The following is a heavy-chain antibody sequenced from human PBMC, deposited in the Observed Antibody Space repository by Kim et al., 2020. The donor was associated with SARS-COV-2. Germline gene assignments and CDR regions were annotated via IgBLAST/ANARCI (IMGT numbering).Heavy chain of an antibody. V-gene: IGHV3-74*01. D-gene: IGHD3-16*01. CDR3: ASLSTGYVWDKVDY. CDR1: GFTFSSYW. CDR2: VNSDGSST. J-gene: IGHJ4*02. Sequence: GGSLRLSCVASGFTFSSYWMHWVRQAPGKGLVWVARVNSDGSSTSYADSVKGRFTISRDNARNTLYLQMNRLRDEDTAVYYCASLSTGYVWDKVDYWGQGTLVTVSS.